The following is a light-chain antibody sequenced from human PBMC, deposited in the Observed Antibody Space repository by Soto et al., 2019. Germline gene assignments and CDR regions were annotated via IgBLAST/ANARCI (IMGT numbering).Light chain of an antibody. V-gene: IGLV3-21*02. CDR2: ADS. CDR1: NIGDKS. Sequence: SYELTQPHSVSVAPGQTAKIPCGGNNIGDKSVHWYQQRPGQAPVLVVYADSERPSGIPERFSGSNAGNTATLTISRVEGGDEADYYCQAWDSLSEVVFGGGTKLTVL. J-gene: IGLJ2*01. CDR3: QAWDSLSEVV.